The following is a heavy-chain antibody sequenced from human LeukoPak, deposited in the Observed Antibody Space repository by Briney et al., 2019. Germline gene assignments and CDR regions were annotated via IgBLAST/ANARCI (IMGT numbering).Heavy chain of an antibody. CDR1: GGSISSYY. CDR3: ARAQSGMDV. V-gene: IGHV4-59*01. CDR2: IYYSGST. Sequence: SETLSLTCTVSGGSISSYYWSWIRQPPGKGLEWIGYIYYSGSTNYNPSLKSRVTISVDTSKNQFSLKLSSVTAADTAVYYCARAQSGMDVWRQGTTVTVSS. J-gene: IGHJ6*02.